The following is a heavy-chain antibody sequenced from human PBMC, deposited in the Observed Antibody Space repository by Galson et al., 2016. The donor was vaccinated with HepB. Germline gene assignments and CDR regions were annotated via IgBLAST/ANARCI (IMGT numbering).Heavy chain of an antibody. J-gene: IGHJ3*01. Sequence: ALVKPTQTLTLTCTFSGFSLSTSGVSVGWIRQPPGKALEWLALMYWDDDKRYSPSLKSRLTITKDTSKNQVVLTMTNMYPVDTATYSGAPRGYRDFLGAFEFWDQGTMVTGSA. CDR2: MYWDDDK. D-gene: IGHD5-18*01. V-gene: IGHV2-5*02. CDR3: APRGYRDFLGAFEF. CDR1: GFSLSTSGVS.